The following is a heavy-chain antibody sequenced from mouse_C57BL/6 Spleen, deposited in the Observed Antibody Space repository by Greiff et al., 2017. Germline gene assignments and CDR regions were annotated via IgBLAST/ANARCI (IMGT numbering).Heavy chain of an antibody. CDR1: GFTFSSYG. CDR2: ISSGGSYT. D-gene: IGHD6-1*01. CDR3: ARRGSCHSMDY. V-gene: IGHV5-6*01. J-gene: IGHJ4*01. Sequence: EVQLVESGGDLVKPGGSLKLSCAASGFTFSSYGMSWVRQTPDKRLEWVATISSGGSYTYYPDSVKGRFTISRDNAKNTLYLQMSSLKSEDTAMYYCARRGSCHSMDYWGQGTSVTVSS.